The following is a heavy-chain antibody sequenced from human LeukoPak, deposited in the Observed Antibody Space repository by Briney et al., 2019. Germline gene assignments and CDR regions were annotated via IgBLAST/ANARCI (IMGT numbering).Heavy chain of an antibody. CDR1: GFTFTDAW. D-gene: IGHD3-9*01. CDR2: IKREADGGTS. J-gene: IGHJ4*02. V-gene: IGHV3-15*01. CDR3: TTASYYDILTGFFT. Sequence: GGSLRLSCSVSGFTFTDAWMTWIRQGPGKGLEWVGRIKREADGGTSDYAAPVNGRFTISRDDSKNTVYLQLNSLKTEDTGIYYCTTASYYDILTGFFTWGQGTLVTVSS.